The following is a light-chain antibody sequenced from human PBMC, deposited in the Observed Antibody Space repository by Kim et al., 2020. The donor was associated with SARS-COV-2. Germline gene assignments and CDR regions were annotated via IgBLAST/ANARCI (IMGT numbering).Light chain of an antibody. J-gene: IGKJ5*01. V-gene: IGKV3-20*01. CDR2: IAS. CDR1: RGVTSNY. CDR3: HQYGSPPST. Sequence: EIVLTQSPGTLSLSPGEKATLSCRASRGVTSNYLAWYQQKPGQAPRLLIYIASSRATGIPDRFSGSGSGTEFTPTISRLEPEDFAVYYCHQYGSPPSTFGQGTRLEIK.